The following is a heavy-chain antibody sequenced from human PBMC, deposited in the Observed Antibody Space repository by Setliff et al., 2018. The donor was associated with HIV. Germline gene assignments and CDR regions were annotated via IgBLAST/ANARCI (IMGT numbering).Heavy chain of an antibody. J-gene: IGHJ5*02. CDR1: GGSISAYF. V-gene: IGHV4-4*07. CDR2: IYSGGST. D-gene: IGHD7-27*01. CDR3: ARDLPDLTGRSLDP. Sequence: SETLSLTCTVSGGSISAYFWTWIRQPAGKGLEWIGRIYSGGSTNYNPSLNSRVTMSVDTSKNQFSLKLNSVTAADTAVYYCARDLPDLTGRSLDPWGQGTLVTV.